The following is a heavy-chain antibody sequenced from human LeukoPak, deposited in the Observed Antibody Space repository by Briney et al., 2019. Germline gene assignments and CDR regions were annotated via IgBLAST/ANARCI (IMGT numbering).Heavy chain of an antibody. CDR3: ARDILGYSYGYPLDY. CDR1: GYTFTSYD. Sequence: ASVKVSCKASGYTFTSYDMHWVRQAPGQRLEWMGWINAGNGNTKYSQKFQGRVTITRDTSASTAYMELSGLRSEDTAVYYCARDILGYSYGYPLDYWGQGTLVTVSS. D-gene: IGHD5-18*01. CDR2: INAGNGNT. V-gene: IGHV1-3*01. J-gene: IGHJ4*02.